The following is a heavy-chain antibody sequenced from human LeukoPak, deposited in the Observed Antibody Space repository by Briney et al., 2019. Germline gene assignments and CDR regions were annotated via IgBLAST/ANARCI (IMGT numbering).Heavy chain of an antibody. V-gene: IGHV3-48*03. J-gene: IGHJ4*02. CDR2: ISSSGSTT. D-gene: IGHD2-8*02. CDR3: ARGTGCDY. Sequence: TGGSLRLSCAASGFTFSSYGMNWVRQAPRKGLEWVSYISSSGSTTYYADSVKGRFTISRDNAKSSLYLQVNSLRAEDTAVYYCARGTGCDYWGQGTLVTVSS. CDR1: GFTFSSYG.